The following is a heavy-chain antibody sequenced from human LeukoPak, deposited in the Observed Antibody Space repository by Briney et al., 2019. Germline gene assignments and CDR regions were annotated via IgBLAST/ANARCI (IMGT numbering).Heavy chain of an antibody. D-gene: IGHD2-15*01. CDR1: GFTFSSYS. CDR2: ISSSSSYI. CDR3: AREQRYCSGGSCYEPDAFDI. V-gene: IGHV3-21*01. J-gene: IGHJ3*02. Sequence: SGGSLRLSCAASGFTFSSYSMNWVRQAPGKGLEWVSSISSSSSYIYYADSVKGRFTISRDTAKNSLYLQMNSLRAEDTAVYYCAREQRYCSGGSCYEPDAFDIWGQGTMVTVSS.